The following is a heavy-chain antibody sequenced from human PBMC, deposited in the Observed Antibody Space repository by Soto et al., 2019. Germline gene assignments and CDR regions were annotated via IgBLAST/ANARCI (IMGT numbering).Heavy chain of an antibody. J-gene: IGHJ5*02. Sequence: EVQLVESGGGLVQPGGSLRLSCAASGFTFDTSWMTWVRQAPGKGLEWVANIKFDGSEKYYVESVKGRFTISRDNAKNSLYLQMNRLIPGDTAVYYCARSSSGYNSGWYESFDPWGQGTLVTVSS. D-gene: IGHD6-19*01. CDR3: ARSSSGYNSGWYESFDP. CDR1: GFTFDTSW. V-gene: IGHV3-7*03. CDR2: IKFDGSEK.